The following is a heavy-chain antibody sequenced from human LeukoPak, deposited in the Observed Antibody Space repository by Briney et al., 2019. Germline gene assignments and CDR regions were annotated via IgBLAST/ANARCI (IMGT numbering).Heavy chain of an antibody. CDR1: GGSISSSSAY. J-gene: IGHJ3*02. V-gene: IGHV4-31*03. CDR2: IYYSGST. D-gene: IGHD2-2*02. CDR3: ARVTHCSSTSCYIPGAFDI. Sequence: SETLSLTCTVSGGSISSSSAYWSWIRRHPGKGLEWIGYIYYSGSTYYNPSLKSRVTISVDTSKNQFSLKLSSVTAADTAVYYCARVTHCSSTSCYIPGAFDIWGQGTMVTVSS.